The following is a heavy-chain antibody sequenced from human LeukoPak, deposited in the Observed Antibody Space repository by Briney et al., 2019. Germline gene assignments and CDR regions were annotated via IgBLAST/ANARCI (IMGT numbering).Heavy chain of an antibody. CDR1: GYTFTSYA. V-gene: IGHV7-4-1*02. J-gene: IGHJ4*02. D-gene: IGHD2-2*01. CDR2: INTNTGNP. Sequence: ASVKVSCKASGYTFTSYAMNWVRQAPGQGLEWMGWINTNTGNPTYAQGFTGRFVFSLDTSFSTAYLQISSLKAEDTAVYYCARVRQEAAAILYYVDYWGQGTLVTVSS. CDR3: ARVRQEAAAILYYVDY.